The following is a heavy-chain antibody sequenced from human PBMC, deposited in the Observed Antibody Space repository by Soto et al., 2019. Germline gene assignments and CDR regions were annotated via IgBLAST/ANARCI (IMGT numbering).Heavy chain of an antibody. Sequence: PSETLSLTCTVSNGSISSHYWSWIRQPPGKRLEWIGYISSSGNTNYNPSLKSRVSISVDTSKNQFSLNLTSVTAADTAVYYCARAPMVLTRSYFDSWGQGTPVTVS. J-gene: IGHJ4*02. V-gene: IGHV4-59*11. CDR2: ISSSGNT. CDR1: NGSISSHY. CDR3: ARAPMVLTRSYFDS. D-gene: IGHD3-22*01.